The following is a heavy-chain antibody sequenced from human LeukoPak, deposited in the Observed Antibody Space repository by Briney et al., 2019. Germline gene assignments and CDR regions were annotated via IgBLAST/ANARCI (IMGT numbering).Heavy chain of an antibody. CDR3: SRDATGDH. CDR1: GFTFSDHY. V-gene: IGHV3-72*01. CDR2: SRNRAKSYTT. Sequence: GGSLRLTCAVSGFTFSDHYMDWVRQAPGKGLEWVGRSRNRAKSYTTDYAASVKGRFTISRDDSKSTLYLQMNSLETEDTAVYYCSRDATGDHWGQGTLVSVSS. J-gene: IGHJ4*02.